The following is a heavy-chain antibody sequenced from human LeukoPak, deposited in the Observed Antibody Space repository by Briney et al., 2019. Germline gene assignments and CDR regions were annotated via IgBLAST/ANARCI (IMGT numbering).Heavy chain of an antibody. D-gene: IGHD2-2*01. Sequence: ASVKVSCKASGYTFTSYGISWVRQAPGQGLEWMGWIRAYNGNTNYAQKLQGRVTMTTDTSTSTAYMELRSLRSDDTAVYYCARVAVVPAAIPSYYYYYMDVWGKGTTVTVSS. CDR1: GYTFTSYG. CDR3: ARVAVVPAAIPSYYYYYMDV. J-gene: IGHJ6*03. CDR2: IRAYNGNT. V-gene: IGHV1-18*01.